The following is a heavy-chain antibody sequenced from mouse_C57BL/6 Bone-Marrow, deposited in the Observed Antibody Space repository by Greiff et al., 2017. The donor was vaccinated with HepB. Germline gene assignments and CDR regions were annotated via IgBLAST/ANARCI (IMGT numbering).Heavy chain of an antibody. J-gene: IGHJ1*03. CDR3: ARTTPTVWYFDV. CDR1: GYTFTSYW. V-gene: IGHV1-7*01. CDR2: INPSSGYT. Sequence: VQVVESGAELAKPGASVTLSCKASGYTFTSYWMHWVKQRPGQGLEWIGYINPSSGYTKYNQKFKDKATLTADKSSSTAYMQLSSLTYEDSAVYYCARTTPTVWYFDVWGTGTTVTVSS. D-gene: IGHD1-1*01.